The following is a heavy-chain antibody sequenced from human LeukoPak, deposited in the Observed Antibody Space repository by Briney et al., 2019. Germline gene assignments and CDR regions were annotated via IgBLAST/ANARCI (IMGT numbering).Heavy chain of an antibody. CDR3: ARGKVRMATIRGPEYYFDY. Sequence: GASVKVSCKASGYTFTSYYMHWVRQAPGQGLEWMGIINPSGGSTSYAQKFQGRVTMTRDTSTSTVYMELSSLRSEDTAVYYCARGKVRMATIRGPEYYFDYWGQGTLVTVSS. V-gene: IGHV1-46*01. D-gene: IGHD5-12*01. J-gene: IGHJ4*02. CDR1: GYTFTSYY. CDR2: INPSGGST.